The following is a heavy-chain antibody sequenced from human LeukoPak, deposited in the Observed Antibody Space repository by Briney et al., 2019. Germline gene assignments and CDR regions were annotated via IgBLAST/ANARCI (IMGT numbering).Heavy chain of an antibody. CDR2: INPNSGGT. CDR1: GYTFTGYY. V-gene: IGHV1-2*02. D-gene: IGHD3-3*01. CDR3: ARGGGFRFLEWLINY. J-gene: IGHJ4*02. Sequence: ASVKVSCKASGYTFTGYYMHWVRQAPGQGLEWMGWINPNSGGTNYAQKFQGRVTMTRDTSISTAYMELSRLRSDDTAVYYCARGGGFRFLEWLINYWGQGTLVTVSS.